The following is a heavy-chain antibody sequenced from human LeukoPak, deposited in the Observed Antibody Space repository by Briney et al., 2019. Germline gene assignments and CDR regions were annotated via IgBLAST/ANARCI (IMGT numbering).Heavy chain of an antibody. CDR1: GGSISSSSYY. D-gene: IGHD2-2*01. J-gene: IGHJ5*02. Sequence: SETLSLTCTVSGGSISSSSYYWGWIRQPPGKGLEWIGSIYYSGSTYYNPSLKSRVTISVDTSKNQFSLKLSSVTAADTAVYYCARVQLPRFDPWGQGTLVTVSS. V-gene: IGHV4-39*01. CDR2: IYYSGST. CDR3: ARVQLPRFDP.